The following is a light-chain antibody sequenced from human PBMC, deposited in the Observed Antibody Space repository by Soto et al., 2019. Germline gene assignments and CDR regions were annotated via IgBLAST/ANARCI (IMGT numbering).Light chain of an antibody. CDR2: SND. CDR3: VAWDGSLNGDV. V-gene: IGLV1-44*01. J-gene: IGLJ1*01. CDR1: ASDIGTNT. Sequence: QSVLTQPPSASGTPGQRVSISCSGRASDIGTNTVNWYQQFPGTAPKLLLHSNDQRPSGVPDRCSGSKSGTSASLAISGLQSEDEADYYCVAWDGSLNGDVFGTGTKVTVL.